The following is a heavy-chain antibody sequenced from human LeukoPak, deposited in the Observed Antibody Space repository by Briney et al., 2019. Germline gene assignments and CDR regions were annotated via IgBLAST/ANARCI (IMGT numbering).Heavy chain of an antibody. Sequence: KTGGSLRLSCAASGFTFSSYSMNWIRQAPGKGLEWVSSISSSSSYIYYADSVKGRFTISRDNSKNTLYLQMNSLRAEDTAVYYCAKTTVINNACDIWGQGTMVTVSS. J-gene: IGHJ3*02. CDR1: GFTFSSYS. CDR2: ISSSSSYI. V-gene: IGHV3-21*04. D-gene: IGHD3-22*01. CDR3: AKTTVINNACDI.